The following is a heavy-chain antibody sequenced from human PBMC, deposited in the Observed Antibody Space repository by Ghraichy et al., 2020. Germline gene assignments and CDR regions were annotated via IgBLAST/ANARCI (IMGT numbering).Heavy chain of an antibody. CDR3: ARRRRRALTQSTGYYYGMDV. V-gene: IGHV4-39*01. Sequence: SETLSLTCTVSGGSISSSSYYWGWIRQPPGKGLEWIGSIYYSGSTYYNPSLKSRVTISVDTSKNQFSLKLSSVTAADTAVYYCARRRRRALTQSTGYYYGMDVWGQGTTVTVSS. CDR2: IYYSGST. D-gene: IGHD2-2*01. CDR1: GGSISSSSYY. J-gene: IGHJ6*02.